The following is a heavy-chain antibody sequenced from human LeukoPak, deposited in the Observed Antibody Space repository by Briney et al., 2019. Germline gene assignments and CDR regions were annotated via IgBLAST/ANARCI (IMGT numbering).Heavy chain of an antibody. CDR3: ARGENYYDSTGYDY. Sequence: PGGSLRLSCAASGFTFSSYEMNWVRQAPGKGLEWVSSITTSSSYIYYADSLKGRFTISRDNAKNSLYLQMNSLRAEDTAVYYCARGENYYDSTGYDYWGQGTLVTVSS. D-gene: IGHD3-22*01. V-gene: IGHV3-21*01. J-gene: IGHJ4*02. CDR1: GFTFSSYE. CDR2: ITTSSSYI.